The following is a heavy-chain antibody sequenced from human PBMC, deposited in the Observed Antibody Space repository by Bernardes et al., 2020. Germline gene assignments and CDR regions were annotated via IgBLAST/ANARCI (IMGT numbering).Heavy chain of an antibody. CDR1: GVSIPDYY. CDR3: ARSHIVAEYQYGMDV. D-gene: IGHD5-12*01. J-gene: IGHJ6*02. Sequence: SETLSLTCTVSGVSIPDYYWSWVRQPPGKGLEYIGYIFHTGTTNYIPSLKSRVTISLDMSKNQFSLKLTSVTAADTAVYYCARSHIVAEYQYGMDVWGQGTTVTVSS. V-gene: IGHV4-59*01. CDR2: IFHTGTT.